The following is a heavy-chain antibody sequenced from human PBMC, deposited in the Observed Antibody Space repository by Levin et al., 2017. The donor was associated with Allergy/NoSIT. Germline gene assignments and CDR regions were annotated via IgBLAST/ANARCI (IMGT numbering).Heavy chain of an antibody. CDR3: AKGGDMDV. V-gene: IGHV3-30*18. J-gene: IGHJ6*02. D-gene: IGHD3-10*01. CDR1: GFSFSTYG. CDR2: ITSDGSSK. Sequence: PGGSLRLSCAASGFSFSTYGIHWVRQAPGKGLEWVALITSDGSSKFFADSVKGRFTISRDNSKNTPHLQMSSLRPEDTAVYYCAKGGDMDVWGQGTTVTVSS.